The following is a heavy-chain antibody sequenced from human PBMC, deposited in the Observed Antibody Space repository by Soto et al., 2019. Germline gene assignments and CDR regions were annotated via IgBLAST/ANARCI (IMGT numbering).Heavy chain of an antibody. CDR1: GFTFSSYG. Sequence: QVQLVESGGGVVQPGRSLRLSCAASGFTFSSYGMHWVRQAPGKGLEWVAVIWYDGSNKYYADSVKGRFTISRDNSKNTLYLQMNSLRAEDTAVYYCARNRLVTATYYFDYWGQGTLVTVSS. CDR2: IWYDGSNK. CDR3: ARNRLVTATYYFDY. V-gene: IGHV3-33*01. D-gene: IGHD2-15*01. J-gene: IGHJ4*02.